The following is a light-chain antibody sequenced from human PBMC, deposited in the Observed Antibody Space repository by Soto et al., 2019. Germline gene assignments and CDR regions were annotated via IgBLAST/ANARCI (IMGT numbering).Light chain of an antibody. CDR2: EVT. CDR1: RDDIGAYDY. CDR3: NSYTNSSAVV. J-gene: IGLJ2*01. V-gene: IGLV2-14*01. Sequence: QSVLTQPASVSGSPGPSITISCAGTRDDIGAYDYVSWYQQHPGNAPKLLVYEVTNRPSGVSDRFSGSKSGNTASLTISGLQAEDEADYYCNSYTNSSAVVFGGGTKVTVL.